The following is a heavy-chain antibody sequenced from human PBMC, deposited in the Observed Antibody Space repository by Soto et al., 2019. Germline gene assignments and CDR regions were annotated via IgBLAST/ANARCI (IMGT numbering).Heavy chain of an antibody. V-gene: IGHV4-61*01. CDR1: GGSVSSGSYY. CDR3: ARDNFRRAAAGAGFDS. Sequence: QVQLQESGPGLVKPSETLSLICTVSGGSVSSGSYYWSWIRQPPGKGLEWIGYIDNSGTTNYNPSLKRRLTISVDTSKNQFSLKLTSVTAADTAVYFCARDNFRRAAAGAGFDSWGQGTLVTVSS. D-gene: IGHD6-25*01. J-gene: IGHJ4*02. CDR2: IDNSGTT.